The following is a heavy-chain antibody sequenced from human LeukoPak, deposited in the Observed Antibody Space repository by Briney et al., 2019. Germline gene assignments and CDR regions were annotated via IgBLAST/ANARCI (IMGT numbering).Heavy chain of an antibody. CDR3: AKGSSSWYENWFDP. Sequence: GGSLRLSCAASGFTFSSYAMSWVRQAPGEGLEWVSAISGSGGSTYYADSVKGRFTISRDNSKNTLYLQMNSLRAEDTAVYYCAKGSSSWYENWFDPRGQGTLVTVSS. V-gene: IGHV3-23*01. CDR2: ISGSGGST. J-gene: IGHJ5*02. CDR1: GFTFSSYA. D-gene: IGHD6-13*01.